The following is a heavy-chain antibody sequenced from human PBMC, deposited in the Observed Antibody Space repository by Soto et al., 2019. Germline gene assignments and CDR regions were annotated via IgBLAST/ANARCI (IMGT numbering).Heavy chain of an antibody. CDR3: ARGSAPSYDFWSPSHIDYGIDV. CDR2: IIPIFGTA. V-gene: IGHV1-69*01. D-gene: IGHD3-3*01. Sequence: QVQLVQSGAEGKKPGSSVKVSCKASGGTFSSYAISWVRQAPGQGLDWMGGIIPIFGTANYAQKFQGRVTITADESTSTAYMELSSLRSEDTAVYYCARGSAPSYDFWSPSHIDYGIDVWCQGTTVTVSS. CDR1: GGTFSSYA. J-gene: IGHJ6*01.